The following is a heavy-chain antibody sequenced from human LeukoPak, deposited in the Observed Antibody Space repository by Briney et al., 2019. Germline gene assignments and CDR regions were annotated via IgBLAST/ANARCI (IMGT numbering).Heavy chain of an antibody. CDR3: ARAIESVYIAARPNWFDP. CDR2: IIPIFGTA. D-gene: IGHD6-6*01. V-gene: IGHV1-69*05. J-gene: IGHJ5*02. Sequence: SVKVSCKASGGTFSSYAISWVRQAPGQGLEWMGGIIPIFGTANYAQKFQGRVTITTDESTSTAYMELSSLRSKAPAADYCARAIESVYIAARPNWFDPWGQGTLVTVSS. CDR1: GGTFSSYA.